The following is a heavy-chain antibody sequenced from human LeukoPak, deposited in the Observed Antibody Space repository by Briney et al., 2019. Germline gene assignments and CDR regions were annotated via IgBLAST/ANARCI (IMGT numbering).Heavy chain of an antibody. Sequence: SETLSLTCTVSGGPINGFHWSWIRQSAGKGLEWIGRIYASGNTNYNPSLKSRVTMSVDTSKNQFSLNLSYMTAADTAVYYCARVRRGGYIQDAFDIWGQGTRVTVSS. CDR2: IYASGNT. CDR1: GGPINGFH. D-gene: IGHD5-24*01. J-gene: IGHJ3*02. V-gene: IGHV4-4*07. CDR3: ARVRRGGYIQDAFDI.